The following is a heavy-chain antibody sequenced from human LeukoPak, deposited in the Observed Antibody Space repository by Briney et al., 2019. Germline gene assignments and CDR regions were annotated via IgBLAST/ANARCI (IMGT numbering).Heavy chain of an antibody. J-gene: IGHJ3*02. D-gene: IGHD3-22*01. CDR2: ISAYNGNT. CDR3: ATFVPDSDSSDFYIHAFHI. Sequence: ASVKVSCKASGYTFTTYGISWVRQAPGQGLEWMGWISAYNGNTNYAQKLQGRVTMTTDTSTSTAYMELTSLRPEDTAVYFCATFVPDSDSSDFYIHAFHIWGRGTMVTVSS. CDR1: GYTFTTYG. V-gene: IGHV1-18*01.